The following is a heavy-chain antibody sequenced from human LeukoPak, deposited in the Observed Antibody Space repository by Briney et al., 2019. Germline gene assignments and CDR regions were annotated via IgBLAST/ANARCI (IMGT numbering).Heavy chain of an antibody. Sequence: GGSLRLSCAASGFTFSSYGMHWVRQAPGKGLEWVAVMSYDGSNKYYADSVKGRFTISRDNSKNTLYLQMNSLRAEDTAVYYCAGGSSPYYYYGMDVWGQGTTVTVSS. CDR3: AGGSSPYYYYGMDV. V-gene: IGHV3-30*03. CDR1: GFTFSSYG. J-gene: IGHJ6*02. D-gene: IGHD6-6*01. CDR2: MSYDGSNK.